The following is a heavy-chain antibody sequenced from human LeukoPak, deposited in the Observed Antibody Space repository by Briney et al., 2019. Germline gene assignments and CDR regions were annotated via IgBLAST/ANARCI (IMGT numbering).Heavy chain of an antibody. V-gene: IGHV1-46*03. CDR2: INPSGGST. D-gene: IGHD6-13*01. CDR3: ARGHSSSWEYNWFDP. Sequence: ASVKVSCKASGYTFTSYYMHWVRQAPGQGFEWMGIINPSGGSTSYAQKFQGRVTMTRDTSTSTVYMELSSLRSEDTAVYYCARGHSSSWEYNWFDPWGQGTLVTVSS. J-gene: IGHJ5*02. CDR1: GYTFTSYY.